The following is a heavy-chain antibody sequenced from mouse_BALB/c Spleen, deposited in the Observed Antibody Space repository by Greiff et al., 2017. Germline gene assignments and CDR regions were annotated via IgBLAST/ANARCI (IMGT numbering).Heavy chain of an antibody. J-gene: IGHJ3*01. CDR1: GYSITSGYY. V-gene: IGHV3-6*02. Sequence: ESGPGLVKPSQSLSLTCSVTGYSITSGYYWNWIRQFPGNKLEWMGYISYDGSNNYNPSLKNRISITRDTSKNQFFLKLNSVTTEDTATYYCASYDRAWFAYWGQGTLVTVSA. D-gene: IGHD2-12*01. CDR3: ASYDRAWFAY. CDR2: ISYDGSN.